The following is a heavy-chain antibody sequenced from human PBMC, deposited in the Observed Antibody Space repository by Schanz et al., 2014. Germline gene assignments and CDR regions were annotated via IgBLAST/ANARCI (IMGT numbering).Heavy chain of an antibody. D-gene: IGHD6-13*01. V-gene: IGHV1-46*01. CDR3: ASSGAGYSSSWDFDY. Sequence: QVQLVQSGTEVKKPGASVKVSCKASGYTFTNFYIHWVRQAPGQGLEWVGIINPSGGGTSYALRFQDRVTVTRDTSRSTVYMELSSLRSEDTAVYYCASSGAGYSSSWDFDYWGQGTLVTVSS. J-gene: IGHJ4*02. CDR2: INPSGGGT. CDR1: GYTFTNFY.